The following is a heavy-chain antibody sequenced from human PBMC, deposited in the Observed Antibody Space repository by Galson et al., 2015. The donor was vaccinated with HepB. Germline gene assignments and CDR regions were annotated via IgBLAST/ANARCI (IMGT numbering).Heavy chain of an antibody. J-gene: IGHJ6*04. V-gene: IGHV5-51*03. CDR1: GYSFSSYW. Sequence: QSGAEVKKPGESLQISCKALGYSFSSYWIGWVRQMPGKGLEWMGFIYSGDSDVRYSPSFQGQVTISADKSISTAYLQWNSLKASDTANYYCTRWREYSFGYVGRSRSGCYYVDAWGKGTTVAVSS. CDR2: IYSGDSDV. CDR3: TRWREYSFGYVGRSRSGCYYVDA. D-gene: IGHD3-10*01.